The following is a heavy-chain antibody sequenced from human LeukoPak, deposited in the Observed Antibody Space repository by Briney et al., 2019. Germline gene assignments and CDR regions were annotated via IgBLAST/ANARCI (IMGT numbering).Heavy chain of an antibody. CDR3: SKGYSYGGFDY. CDR1: GGSISSYY. J-gene: IGHJ4*02. CDR2: IYYSGST. Sequence: PSETLSLTCTVSGGSISSYYWSWIRQPPGKGLEWIGYIYYSGSTNYNPSLKSRVTISVDTSKNQFSLKLSSVTAADTAVYYCSKGYSYGGFDYWGQGTLVTVSS. D-gene: IGHD5-18*01. V-gene: IGHV4-59*08.